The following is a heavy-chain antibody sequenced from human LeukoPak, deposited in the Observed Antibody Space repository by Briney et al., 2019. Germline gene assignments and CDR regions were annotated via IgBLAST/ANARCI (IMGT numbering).Heavy chain of an antibody. CDR3: ATSRTFDY. Sequence: GGSLRLSCAASGFTFSSYWMHWVRQSPGKGLVWVSGINSDGSSTSYADSVKGRFTISRDNAKNTMYLQMNSLRAEDTAVYHCATSRTFDYWGQGTLVTVSS. CDR2: INSDGSST. V-gene: IGHV3-74*01. J-gene: IGHJ4*02. CDR1: GFTFSSYW.